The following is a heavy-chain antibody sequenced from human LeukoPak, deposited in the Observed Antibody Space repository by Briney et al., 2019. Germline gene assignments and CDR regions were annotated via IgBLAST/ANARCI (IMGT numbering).Heavy chain of an antibody. CDR3: ARNDPYSSGWYYFDY. D-gene: IGHD6-19*01. J-gene: IGHJ4*02. CDR2: IYYGGST. V-gene: IGHV4-59*01. Sequence: SETLSLTCTVSGGSISSYYWSWIRQPPGKGLEWIGYIYYGGSTNYNPSLKSRVTISVDTSKNQFSLKLSSVTAADTAVYYCARNDPYSSGWYYFDYWGQGTLVTVSS. CDR1: GGSISSYY.